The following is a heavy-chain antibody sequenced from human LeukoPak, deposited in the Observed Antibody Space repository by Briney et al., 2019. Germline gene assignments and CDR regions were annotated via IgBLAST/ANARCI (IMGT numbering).Heavy chain of an antibody. CDR1: GGPFSGYQ. CDR2: INHSGST. CDR3: ARGPGSVVVVNFDR. D-gene: IGHD2-21*01. Sequence: SETLALTFAVYGGPFSGYQWSWIRQPPGKGLEWIGEINHSGSTIYNPSLKSRVTISVDTSKNQFSLKLSSTTAADTAVYYCARGPGSVVVVNFDRWGQGTLVIVSS. V-gene: IGHV4-34*01. J-gene: IGHJ4*02.